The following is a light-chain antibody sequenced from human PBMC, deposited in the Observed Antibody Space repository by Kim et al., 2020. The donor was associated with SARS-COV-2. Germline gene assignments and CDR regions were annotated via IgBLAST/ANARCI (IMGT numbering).Light chain of an antibody. CDR2: GAS. CDR1: QSVRSN. CDR3: QQYNNWPPYT. J-gene: IGKJ2*01. V-gene: IGKV3-15*01. Sequence: EMVMTQSPDTLSVSPGERATLSCRASQSVRSNLAWYQQKPGQAPRLLIYGASTRATGIPARFSGTGSGTEFTLTISSLQSEDFAVYYCQQYNNWPPYTFGQGTKLEI.